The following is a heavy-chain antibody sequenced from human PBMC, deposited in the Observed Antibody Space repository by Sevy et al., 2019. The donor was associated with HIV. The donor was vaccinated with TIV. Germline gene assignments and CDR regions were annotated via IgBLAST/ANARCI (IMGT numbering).Heavy chain of an antibody. CDR1: GYIFSGYV. D-gene: IGHD2-2*01. J-gene: IGHJ4*02. CDR2: ISASGGST. V-gene: IGHV3-23*01. CDR3: AKCSSTSCYDY. Sequence: QLGGSLRLSCAASGYIFSGYVMSWVRQAPGKGLEWISHISASGGSTYYADSVKGRFTISRDNFKKTLDLQMNSLRAEDTAVYYCAKCSSTSCYDYWGQGTLVTVSS.